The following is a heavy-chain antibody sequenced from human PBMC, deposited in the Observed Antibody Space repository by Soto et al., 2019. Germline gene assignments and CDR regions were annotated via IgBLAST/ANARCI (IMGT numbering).Heavy chain of an antibody. V-gene: IGHV6-1*01. J-gene: IGHJ6*02. CDR1: GDSVCSNSAA. D-gene: IGHD3-10*01. CDR3: ARDEGPYYYGSGSYNGMDV. CDR2: TYYRSKWYN. Sequence: SHPHSRTCAISGDSVCSNSAAWNWIRQSPSRGLEWLGRTYYRSKWYNDYAVSVKSRITINPDTSKNQFSLQLNSVTPEDTAVYYCARDEGPYYYGSGSYNGMDVWGQGTTVTVSS.